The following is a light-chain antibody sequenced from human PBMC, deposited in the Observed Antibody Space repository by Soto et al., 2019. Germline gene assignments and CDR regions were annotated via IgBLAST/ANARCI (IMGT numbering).Light chain of an antibody. J-gene: IGKJ5*01. CDR2: DAS. V-gene: IGKV3-11*01. CDR1: QSVSSY. Sequence: EIVLTQSPATLSLSPGERATLSCRASQSVSSYLAWYQQKPGQAPRLLIYDASNTATGIPARFSRSGSGTDFTLTISSIEPEDFAVYYCQQRSNWPPEITFGQGTRLEIK. CDR3: QQRSNWPPEIT.